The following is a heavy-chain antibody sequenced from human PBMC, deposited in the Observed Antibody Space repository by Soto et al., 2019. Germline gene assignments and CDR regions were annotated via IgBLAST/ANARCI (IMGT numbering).Heavy chain of an antibody. CDR2: ISSSSSYI. V-gene: IGHV3-21*01. Sequence: SCAASGFTFSSYSMNWVRQAPGKGLEWVSSISSSSSYIYYADSVKGRFTISRDNAKNSLYLQMNSLRAEDTAVYYCARGGSGTPDYWGQGTLVTVSS. CDR1: GFTFSSYS. D-gene: IGHD3-10*01. CDR3: ARGGSGTPDY. J-gene: IGHJ4*02.